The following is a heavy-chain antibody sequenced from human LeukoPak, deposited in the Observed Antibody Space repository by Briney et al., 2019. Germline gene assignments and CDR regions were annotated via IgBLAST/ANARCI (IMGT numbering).Heavy chain of an antibody. J-gene: IGHJ4*02. V-gene: IGHV3-53*01. D-gene: IGHD1-26*01. CDR2: IYPGGST. CDR1: GFNVRTNY. Sequence: PGGSLRLSCAASGFNVRTNYMRWVRQAPGKGLEWVSIIYPGGSTYYADSMKGRFTISRDNSRNTLYLQIHSLTAEDTAIYYCAKDAQWEMKDSWGQGALVTVSS. CDR3: AKDAQWEMKDS.